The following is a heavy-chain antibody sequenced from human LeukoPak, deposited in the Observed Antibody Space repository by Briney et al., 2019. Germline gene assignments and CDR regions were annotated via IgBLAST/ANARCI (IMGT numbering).Heavy chain of an antibody. CDR3: ARVGAHYYGSGSYYKPPPNFDY. V-gene: IGHV4-34*01. CDR2: INHSGST. CDR1: GGSFSGYY. D-gene: IGHD3-10*01. Sequence: PSETLSLTCAVYGGSFSGYYWSWIRQPPGKGLEWIGEINHSGSTNYNPSLKSRVTISVGTSKNQFSLKLSSVTAADTAVYYCARVGAHYYGSGSYYKPPPNFDYWGQGTLVTVSS. J-gene: IGHJ4*02.